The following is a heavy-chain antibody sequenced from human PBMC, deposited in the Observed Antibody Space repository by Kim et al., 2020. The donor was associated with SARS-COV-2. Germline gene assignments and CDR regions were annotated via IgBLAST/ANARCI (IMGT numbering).Heavy chain of an antibody. CDR2: IYYSGST. CDR1: GGSISSSSYY. CDR3: ARTSIVGAQIDY. V-gene: IGHV4-39*07. Sequence: SETLSLTCTVSGGSISSSSYYWGWIRQPPGKGLEWIGSIYYSGSTYYNPSLKSRVTISVDTSKNQFSLKLSSVTAADTAVYYCARTSIVGAQIDYWGQGT. D-gene: IGHD1-26*01. J-gene: IGHJ4*02.